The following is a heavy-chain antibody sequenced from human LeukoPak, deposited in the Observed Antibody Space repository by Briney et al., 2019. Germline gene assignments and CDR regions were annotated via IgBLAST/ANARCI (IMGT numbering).Heavy chain of an antibody. CDR3: AKDMSWGNDAFDI. CDR1: GFTISSYG. V-gene: IGHV3-23*01. CDR2: ISGSGGDT. J-gene: IGHJ3*02. Sequence: GGSLRLSCVGSGFTISSYGMSWVRQAPGKGLEWVSAISGSGGDTYYADSVKGRFTISRDNSKNTLYLQMNSLRAEDTAVYYCAKDMSWGNDAFDIWGQGTMVTVSS. D-gene: IGHD3-16*01.